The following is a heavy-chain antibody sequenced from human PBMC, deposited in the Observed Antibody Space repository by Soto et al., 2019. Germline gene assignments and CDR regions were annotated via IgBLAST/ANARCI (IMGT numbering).Heavy chain of an antibody. CDR1: GGSISSGDYY. Sequence: QVQLQESGPGLVKPSQTLSLTCTVSGGSISSGDYYWSWIRQPPGKGLEWIGYIYYSGSTYYNPSLNSRVTISVDASNNQFSLKLSSVTASDTAVYYCARVAVTTFWFDPWGQGTLVTVSS. D-gene: IGHD4-4*01. CDR3: ARVAVTTFWFDP. V-gene: IGHV4-30-4*01. J-gene: IGHJ5*02. CDR2: IYYSGST.